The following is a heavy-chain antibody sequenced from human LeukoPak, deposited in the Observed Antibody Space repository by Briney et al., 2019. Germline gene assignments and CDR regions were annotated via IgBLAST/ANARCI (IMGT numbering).Heavy chain of an antibody. J-gene: IGHJ4*02. CDR2: INPSGGST. CDR1: GYIFTNYY. CDR3: ARDRSSGWCPLDY. Sequence: ASVKVSCKASGYIFTNYYMHWVRQAPGQGLEWMGIINPSGGSTSYAQKFQGRVTMTTDSPTSTVYLELSSLRSEDTAMYYCARDRSSGWCPLDYWGQGTLVTVSS. D-gene: IGHD6-13*01. V-gene: IGHV1-46*01.